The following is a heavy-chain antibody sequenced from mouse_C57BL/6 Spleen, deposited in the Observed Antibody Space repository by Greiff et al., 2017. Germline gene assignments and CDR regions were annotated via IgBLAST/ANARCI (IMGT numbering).Heavy chain of an antibody. CDR1: GSTFSDYG. Sequence: VQLKESGGGLVKPGGSLKLSCAASGSTFSDYGMHWVRQAPEKGLEWVAYISSGSSTIYYAATVKGRFTISRDNAKNTLFQQMTSMRSDDTAMYYCARRIPGNYAMDYWGQGTSVTVSS. CDR3: ARRIPGNYAMDY. V-gene: IGHV5-17*01. D-gene: IGHD5-1-1*01. J-gene: IGHJ4*01. CDR2: ISSGSSTI.